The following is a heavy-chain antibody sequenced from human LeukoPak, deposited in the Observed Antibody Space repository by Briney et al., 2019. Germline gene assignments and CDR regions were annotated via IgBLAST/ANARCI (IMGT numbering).Heavy chain of an antibody. CDR3: ASSIAAAGTVDY. CDR1: GGSFSGYY. V-gene: IGHV4-34*01. Sequence: SETLSLTCAVYGGSFSGYYWSWIRQPPGKGLEWIGEINHSGSTNYNPSLKSRVTISVDTSKNQFSLTLSSVTAADTAVYYCASSIAAAGTVDYWGQGTLVTVSS. D-gene: IGHD6-13*01. J-gene: IGHJ4*02. CDR2: INHSGST.